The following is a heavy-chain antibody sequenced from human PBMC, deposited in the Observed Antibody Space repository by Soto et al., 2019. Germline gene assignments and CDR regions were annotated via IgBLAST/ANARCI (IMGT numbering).Heavy chain of an antibody. J-gene: IGHJ5*02. Sequence: SETLSLTCTVSGASISSYYWSWIRQPPGKGLEWIGYIYYSGSTNYNPSLKSRVTISVDTSKNQFSLKLSSVTAADTAVYYCARMVGSGWYVDWFDPWGQGTLVTVSS. V-gene: IGHV4-59*08. CDR3: ARMVGSGWYVDWFDP. CDR1: GASISSYY. CDR2: IYYSGST. D-gene: IGHD6-19*01.